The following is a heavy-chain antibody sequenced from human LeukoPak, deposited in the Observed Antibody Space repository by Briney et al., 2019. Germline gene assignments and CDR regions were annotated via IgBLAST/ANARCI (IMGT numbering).Heavy chain of an antibody. CDR1: GYTFSDYY. V-gene: IGHV1-2*02. CDR3: ARARGLIYSDYDLFDY. D-gene: IGHD5-12*01. Sequence: ASVKVSCKASGYTFSDYYIHWVRQAPGQGLEWVGWINPKTGGTDYAQRFQGSVTMTRDTSINTAYMELNRLRFDDTAVFYCARARGLIYSDYDLFDYWGQGTLVTVSS. J-gene: IGHJ4*02. CDR2: INPKTGGT.